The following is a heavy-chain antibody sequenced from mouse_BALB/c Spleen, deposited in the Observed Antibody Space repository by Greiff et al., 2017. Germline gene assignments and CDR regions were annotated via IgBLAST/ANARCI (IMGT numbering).Heavy chain of an antibody. CDR2: INSNGGST. D-gene: IGHD2-14*01. CDR1: GFTFSSYY. Sequence: EVMLVESGGGLVKLGGSLKLSCAASGFTFSSYYMSWVRQTPEKRLELVAAINSNGGSTYYPDTVKGRFTISRDNAKNTLYLQMSSLKSEDTALYYCARHDQVRGYYAMDYWGQGTSVTVAS. J-gene: IGHJ4*01. CDR3: ARHDQVRGYYAMDY. V-gene: IGHV5-6-2*01.